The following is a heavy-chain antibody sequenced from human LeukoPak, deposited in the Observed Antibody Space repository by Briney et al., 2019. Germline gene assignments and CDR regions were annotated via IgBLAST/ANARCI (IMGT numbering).Heavy chain of an antibody. CDR3: AIVSWSGHHS. D-gene: IGHD3-3*01. CDR1: GFIFSGDD. CDR2: ITGGGDNT. J-gene: IGHJ4*02. Sequence: GGSLRLSCAASGFIFSGDDMNWVRQAPGTGLDWVSGITGGGDNTFYADSVKGRFTISRDNSKNTVYLQMNSLRAEDTAIYYCAIVSWSGHHSWGQGILVTVSS. V-gene: IGHV3-23*01.